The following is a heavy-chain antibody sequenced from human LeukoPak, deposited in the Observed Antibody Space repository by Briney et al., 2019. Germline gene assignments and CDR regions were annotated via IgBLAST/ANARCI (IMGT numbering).Heavy chain of an antibody. D-gene: IGHD3-10*01. CDR2: ISSSGSTM. CDR1: GFTFSSFE. CDR3: ARVGSVDTYNWFDP. V-gene: IGHV3-48*03. Sequence: QTGGSQRLSCAASGFTFSSFEMNWVRQAPGKGLEWVSYISSSGSTMYYADSVKGRFTISRDNAKNSLYLQMNSLRAGDTAVYYCARVGSVDTYNWFDPWGQGTLVTVSS. J-gene: IGHJ5*02.